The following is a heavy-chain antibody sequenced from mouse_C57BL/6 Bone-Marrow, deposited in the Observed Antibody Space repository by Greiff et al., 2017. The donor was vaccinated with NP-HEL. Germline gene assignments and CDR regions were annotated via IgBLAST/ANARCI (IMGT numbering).Heavy chain of an antibody. V-gene: IGHV1-63*01. D-gene: IGHD1-1*01. CDR3: ARDSYGSSLAY. J-gene: IGHJ3*01. CDR2: IYPGGGYT. Sequence: QVQLQQSGAELVRPGTSVTMSCKASGYTFTNYWIGWAKPRPGHGLEWIGDIYPGGGYTNYNEKFKGKATLTADKSSSTAYMQFSSLTSEDSAIYYCARDSYGSSLAYWGQGTLVTVSA. CDR1: GYTFTNYW.